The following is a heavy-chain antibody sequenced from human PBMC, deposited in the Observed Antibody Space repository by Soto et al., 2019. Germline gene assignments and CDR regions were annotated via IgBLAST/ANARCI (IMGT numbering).Heavy chain of an antibody. J-gene: IGHJ4*02. CDR2: IWHDGGNK. V-gene: IGHV3-33*01. CDR1: GFTFSSCV. Sequence: SLRLSCAASGFTFSSCVMHWVRQAPGKGLEWVSSIWHDGGNKFYADSVKGRFTISRDNSKNMLFLQVNSLRAEDTAVYYCARKVEVGSRNFDYWGLGTLVTVSS. D-gene: IGHD2-15*01. CDR3: ARKVEVGSRNFDY.